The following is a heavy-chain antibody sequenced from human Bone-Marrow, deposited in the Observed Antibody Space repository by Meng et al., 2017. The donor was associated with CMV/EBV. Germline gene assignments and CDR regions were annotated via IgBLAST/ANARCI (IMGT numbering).Heavy chain of an antibody. J-gene: IGHJ4*02. CDR1: GFTFSSYG. CDR3: ANQVPSGSYGSGSDY. Sequence: GESLKISCAASGFTFSSYGMHWVRQAPGKGLEWVAFIRYDGSNKYYADSVKGRFTISRDNSKNTVYLQMSGLRAEDTAVYYCANQVPSGSYGSGSDYWGQGTLVTVSS. CDR2: IRYDGSNK. D-gene: IGHD1-26*01. V-gene: IGHV3-30*02.